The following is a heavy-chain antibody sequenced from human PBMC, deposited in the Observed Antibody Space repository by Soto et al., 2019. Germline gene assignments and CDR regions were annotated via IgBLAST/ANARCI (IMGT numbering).Heavy chain of an antibody. Sequence: QVQLVESGGGVVQPGRSLRLSCAASGFTFSSYGMHWVRQAPGKGLEWVAVIWYDGSNKYYVDSVKGRFTISRDNSKNTLYLQMNSLRAEDTAVYYCAKGTTSAAQPDAFHIWGQGTMVIVSS. J-gene: IGHJ3*02. CDR1: GFTFSSYG. D-gene: IGHD6-6*01. V-gene: IGHV3-33*06. CDR3: AKGTTSAAQPDAFHI. CDR2: IWYDGSNK.